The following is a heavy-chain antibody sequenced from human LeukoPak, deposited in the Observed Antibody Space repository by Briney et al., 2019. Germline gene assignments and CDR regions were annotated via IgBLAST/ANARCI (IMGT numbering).Heavy chain of an antibody. V-gene: IGHV3-48*03. Sequence: GGSLRLSCAASGFTFSSYEMNRVRQAPGKGLEWVSWISGSGSTIYYADSVKGRFTISRDNAKNSLYLQMNSLRADDTAVYYCATFIDYWGQGTLVTVSS. CDR1: GFTFSSYE. CDR3: ATFIDY. J-gene: IGHJ4*02. CDR2: ISGSGSTI.